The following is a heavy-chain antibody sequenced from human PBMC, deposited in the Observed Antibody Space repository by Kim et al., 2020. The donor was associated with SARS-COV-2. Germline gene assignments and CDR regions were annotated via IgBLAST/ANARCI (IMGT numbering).Heavy chain of an antibody. CDR3: ARGLGGI. CDR2: ISGGGSPI. V-gene: IGHV3-48*03. J-gene: IGHJ4*02. Sequence: GGSLRLSCAASGFSFNTFELNWVRPAPGNVLEWISYISGGGSPIYYADSVRGRFTISRDNARNSLYLQMNSLRAEDTAVYYCARGLGGIWGQGTLVTVSS. D-gene: IGHD2-15*01. CDR1: GFSFNTFE.